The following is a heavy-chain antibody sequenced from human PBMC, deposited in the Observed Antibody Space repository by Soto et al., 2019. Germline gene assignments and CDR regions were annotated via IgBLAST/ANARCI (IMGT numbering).Heavy chain of an antibody. Sequence: ETLSLTCAVSGASISGSYYYWAWLRQSPGKGPEWIGSVFYTGFTSYNPSLESRVSVSVDTSKSQFSLKLSAVTAADTAVYYCATSQKGYNWNYFDHWGQGALVTVSS. CDR1: GASISGSYYY. CDR2: VFYTGFT. J-gene: IGHJ4*02. CDR3: ATSQKGYNWNYFDH. D-gene: IGHD1-20*01. V-gene: IGHV4-39*01.